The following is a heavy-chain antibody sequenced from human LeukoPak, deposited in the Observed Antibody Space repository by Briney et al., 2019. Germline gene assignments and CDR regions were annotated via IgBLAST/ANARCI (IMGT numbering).Heavy chain of an antibody. V-gene: IGHV3-21*01. CDR2: ISSSSSYI. CDR1: GFPFSSYW. J-gene: IGHJ4*02. D-gene: IGHD4-17*01. CDR3: ARRLYGDLDY. Sequence: GGSLRLSCVASGFPFSSYWMTWVRQAPGKGLEWVSSISSSSSYIYYADSVKGRFTISRDNAKNSLYLQMNSLRAEDTAVYYCARRLYGDLDYWGQGTLVTVSS.